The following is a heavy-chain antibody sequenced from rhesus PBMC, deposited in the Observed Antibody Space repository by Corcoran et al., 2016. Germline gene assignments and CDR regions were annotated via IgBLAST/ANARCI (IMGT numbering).Heavy chain of an antibody. J-gene: IGHJ6*01. CDR3: ARSYSYSYGLDS. V-gene: IGHV3-116*02. CDR2: IINKANGETA. Sequence: EVRLVEAGGGVVQPGGSLRLSCAASGCNFSDYYMSWARRAPGKVPEWVGFIINKANGETAEYAASVKGRFTISRDDSISIASLQMNSLKTEDTAVYYCARSYSYSYGLDSWGQGVVVTVSS. D-gene: IGHD5-12*01. CDR1: GCNFSDYY.